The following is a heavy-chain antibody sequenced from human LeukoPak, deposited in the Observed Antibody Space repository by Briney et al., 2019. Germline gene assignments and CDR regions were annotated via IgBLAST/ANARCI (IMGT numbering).Heavy chain of an antibody. Sequence: GGSLRLSCAASGFTFSDYCMSWIRQAPGKGLEWVSYISSSGSTIYYADSVKGRFTISRDNAKNSLYLQMNSLRAEDTAVYYCARVTGKDYYDSSGPHVDYWGQGTLVTVSS. CDR3: ARVTGKDYYDSSGPHVDY. D-gene: IGHD3-22*01. CDR1: GFTFSDYC. V-gene: IGHV3-11*01. J-gene: IGHJ4*02. CDR2: ISSSGSTI.